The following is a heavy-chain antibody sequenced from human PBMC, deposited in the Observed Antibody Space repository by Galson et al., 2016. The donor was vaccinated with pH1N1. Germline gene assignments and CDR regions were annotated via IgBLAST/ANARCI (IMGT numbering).Heavy chain of an antibody. Sequence: SVKVSCKAAGYSVTRYYMHWVRQAPGQGLEWMGIIDPSDGTTTYSQKFQGRIILNRDTSTNSVHMELTTLRPDDSATYFCARRYYFDYWGQGTLVTVSS. CDR2: IDPSDGTT. CDR3: ARRYYFDY. V-gene: IGHV1-46*01. J-gene: IGHJ4*02. CDR1: GYSVTRYY.